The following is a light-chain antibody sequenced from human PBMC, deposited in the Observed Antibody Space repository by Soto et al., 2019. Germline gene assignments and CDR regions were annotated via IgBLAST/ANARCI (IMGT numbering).Light chain of an antibody. V-gene: IGKV3-20*01. J-gene: IGKJ2*01. CDR1: QSVDNRY. Sequence: ESVLTQSPGTLSLSPGERATLSCRASQSVDNRYFAWYQQKPGQAPRLLIYGISNRATGIPDRFSGSGSGTDFTLTISRLEPEDFVVYYCQQYGGSPYTFGQGTKLEI. CDR2: GIS. CDR3: QQYGGSPYT.